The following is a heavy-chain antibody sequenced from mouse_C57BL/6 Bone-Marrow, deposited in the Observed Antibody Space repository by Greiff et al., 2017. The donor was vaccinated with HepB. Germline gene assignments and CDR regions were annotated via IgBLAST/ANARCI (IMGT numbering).Heavy chain of an antibody. CDR3: ASSSLYYDYDGFAY. Sequence: QVQLQQSGAELVRPGASVKLSCKASGYTFTDYYINWVKQRPGQGLEWIARIYPGSGNTYYNEKFKGKATLTAEKSSSTAYMQLSSLTSEDSAVYFCASSSLYYDYDGFAYWGQGTLVTVSA. V-gene: IGHV1-76*01. J-gene: IGHJ3*01. CDR2: IYPGSGNT. D-gene: IGHD2-4*01. CDR1: GYTFTDYY.